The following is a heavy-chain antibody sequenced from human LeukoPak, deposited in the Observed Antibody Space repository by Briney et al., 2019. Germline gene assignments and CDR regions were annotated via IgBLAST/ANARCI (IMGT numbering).Heavy chain of an antibody. CDR2: ISSSGSTL. J-gene: IGHJ6*04. CDR1: GFTFSSYE. V-gene: IGHV3-48*03. CDR3: AELGITMIGGV. D-gene: IGHD3-10*02. Sequence: GGSLRLSCAASGFTFSSYEMNWVRQARGKGLEWFPYISSSGSTLYYADSVKGRFTISRDNAKNSLYLQMNSLRAEDTAVYYCAELGITMIGGVWGKGTTVTISS.